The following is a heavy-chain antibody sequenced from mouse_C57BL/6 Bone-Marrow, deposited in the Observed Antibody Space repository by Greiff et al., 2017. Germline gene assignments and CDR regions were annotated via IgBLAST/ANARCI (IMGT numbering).Heavy chain of an antibody. Sequence: QVQLLQPGAELVKPGASVKLSCKASGFTFISYWMHWVTQRPGKGLEWIATIHAISGSTYYHDKVKSKVTLTVDNSSSTAYMQLSSLTSEDSAVYYCARSLTGTSYWYFDVWGTGTTVTVSS. V-gene: IGHV1-64*01. D-gene: IGHD4-1*01. CDR3: ARSLTGTSYWYFDV. CDR2: IHAISGST. CDR1: GFTFISYW. J-gene: IGHJ1*03.